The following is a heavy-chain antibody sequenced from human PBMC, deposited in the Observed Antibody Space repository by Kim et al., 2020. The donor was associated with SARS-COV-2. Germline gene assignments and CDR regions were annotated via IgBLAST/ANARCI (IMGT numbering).Heavy chain of an antibody. J-gene: IGHJ5*02. V-gene: IGHV3-7*03. D-gene: IGHD1-7*01. CDR2: IKQDGSEK. CDR3: ARVSNWNYDWFDP. Sequence: GGSLRLSCAASGFTFSSYWMSWVRQAPGKGLEWVANIKQDGSEKYYVDSVKGRFTISSDNAKNSLYLQMNSLRAEDTAVYYCARVSNWNYDWFDPWGQGTLVTVSS. CDR1: GFTFSSYW.